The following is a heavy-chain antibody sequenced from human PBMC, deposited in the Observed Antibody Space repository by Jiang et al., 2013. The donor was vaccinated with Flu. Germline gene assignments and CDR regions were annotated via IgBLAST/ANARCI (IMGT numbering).Heavy chain of an antibody. J-gene: IGHJ5*02. CDR1: GGSIGSYY. Sequence: GSGLVKPSETLSLTCSVSGGSIGSYYWSWIRQPPGKGLEWIGYIHYSGSTNYNPSLNSRVTISLDTSKNQFSLNLVFVTAADTAVYYCARVDNAGSRRWFDPWGQGTLVTVSS. V-gene: IGHV4-59*01. D-gene: IGHD3-10*01. CDR2: IHYSGST. CDR3: ARVDNAGSRRWFDP.